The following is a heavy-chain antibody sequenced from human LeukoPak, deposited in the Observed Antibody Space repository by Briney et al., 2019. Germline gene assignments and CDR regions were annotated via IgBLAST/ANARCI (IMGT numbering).Heavy chain of an antibody. CDR3: ARDLVVYRDPYDTLAGGFHDAFDI. V-gene: IGHV4-61*02. CDR1: GGSISNGDFY. Sequence: SETLSLTCTVSGGSISNGDFYWNWIRRPAGKGLEWIGRISTSGSTNYNPSLKSRVTISVDTSKNQFSLRLTSVTAADTAVYYCARDLVVYRDPYDTLAGGFHDAFDIWGQGTVVTVSS. CDR2: ISTSGST. J-gene: IGHJ3*02. D-gene: IGHD3-22*01.